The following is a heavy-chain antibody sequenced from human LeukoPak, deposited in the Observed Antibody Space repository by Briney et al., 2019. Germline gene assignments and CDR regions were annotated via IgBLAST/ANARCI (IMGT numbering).Heavy chain of an antibody. CDR2: MNPNSGNT. J-gene: IGHJ4*02. Sequence: ASVKVSCKTSGGSLSNYAFNWVRQATGQGLEWMGWMNPNSGNTGYAQKFQGRVTMTRNTSISTAYMELSSLRSEDTAVYYCARADPPYYFDYWGQGTLVTVSS. V-gene: IGHV1-8*02. CDR3: ARADPPYYFDY. CDR1: GGSLSNYA.